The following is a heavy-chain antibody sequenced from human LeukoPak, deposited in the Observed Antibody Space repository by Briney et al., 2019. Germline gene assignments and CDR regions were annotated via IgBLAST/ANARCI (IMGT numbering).Heavy chain of an antibody. CDR1: GFIVSNDY. V-gene: IGHV3-53*01. D-gene: IGHD4-17*01. CDR3: ARSERMTDNGDYAFFDY. CDR2: IYSAGRT. J-gene: IGHJ4*02. Sequence: GGSLRLSCAASGFIVSNDYMSWVRHAPGKGLEWVSFIYSAGRTYYADSVRGRFTISRDNSKNTRYLQMNSLRAEGTALYYCARSERMTDNGDYAFFDYWGQGTLVTVSS.